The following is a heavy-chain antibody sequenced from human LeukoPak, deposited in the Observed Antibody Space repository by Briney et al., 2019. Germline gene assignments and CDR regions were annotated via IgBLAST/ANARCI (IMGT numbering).Heavy chain of an antibody. V-gene: IGHV4-59*08. CDR3: TTCAPNRYWFAP. Sequence: SETLSLTCNISEGSISHDYWVWVRQPPGKGLEWIAYIDYSGYTDYNPSVKSGVTMSIDTAKGQFTLNLRSVSAADTAIYYCTTCAPNRYWFAPWGQGIQVTVPS. CDR2: IDYSGYT. CDR1: EGSISHDY. D-gene: IGHD2-2*01. J-gene: IGHJ5*02.